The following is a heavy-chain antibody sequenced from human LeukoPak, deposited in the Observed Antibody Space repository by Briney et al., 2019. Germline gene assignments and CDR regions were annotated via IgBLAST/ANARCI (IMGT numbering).Heavy chain of an antibody. CDR2: ISYDGSSK. Sequence: GGSLRLSCAASGFTFSSYGMHWVRQAPGKGLEWVAVISYDGSSKYYADSVKGRFTISRDNSKNTLYLQMNSLRAEDTAVYYCAKDRRYYESSGYYWDYWGQGTLVTASS. D-gene: IGHD3-22*01. J-gene: IGHJ4*02. V-gene: IGHV3-30*18. CDR1: GFTFSSYG. CDR3: AKDRRYYESSGYYWDY.